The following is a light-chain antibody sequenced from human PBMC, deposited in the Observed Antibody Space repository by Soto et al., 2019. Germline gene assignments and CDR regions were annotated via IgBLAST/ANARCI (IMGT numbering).Light chain of an antibody. CDR2: GAS. CDR1: QSVSSN. J-gene: IGKJ1*01. CDR3: QNYGGSLPWT. Sequence: EIVMTQSPATLSVSPGERATLSCRASQSVSSNLAWYQQKPGQAPRLLIYGASTRATGIPARFSGSGSGTEFTLTISRLEPEDFAVYYCQNYGGSLPWTFGPGTKV. V-gene: IGKV3-15*01.